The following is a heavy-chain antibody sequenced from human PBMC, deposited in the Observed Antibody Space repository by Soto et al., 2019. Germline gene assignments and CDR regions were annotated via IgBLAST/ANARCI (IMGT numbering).Heavy chain of an antibody. Sequence: GGSLRLSCAASGFTVSSNYMSWVRQAPGKGLEWVSVIYSGGSTYYADSVKGRFTISRDNSKNTLYLQMNSLRAEDTAVYYCARSHDFWSGYGMDVWGQGNTVTVSS. V-gene: IGHV3-66*01. CDR2: IYSGGST. D-gene: IGHD3-3*01. CDR3: ARSHDFWSGYGMDV. CDR1: GFTVSSNY. J-gene: IGHJ6*02.